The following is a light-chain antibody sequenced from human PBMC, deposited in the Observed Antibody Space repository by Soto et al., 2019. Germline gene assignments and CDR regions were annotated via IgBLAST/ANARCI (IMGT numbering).Light chain of an antibody. CDR2: AAS. CDR3: QKANSFPLN. CDR1: QDIGSW. V-gene: IGKV1-12*01. Sequence: DIQVTQSPSSVSASVLYLVTITFRAGQDIGSWLTWYQHKPGKAPKLLIYAASSLQSGVPSRFSGSGSGTDFTLTISSLQPEDFATYYCQKANSFPLNFGQGTRLEIK. J-gene: IGKJ5*01.